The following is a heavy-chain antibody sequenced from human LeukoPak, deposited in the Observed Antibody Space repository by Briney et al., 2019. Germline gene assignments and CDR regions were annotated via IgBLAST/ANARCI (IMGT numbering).Heavy chain of an antibody. CDR2: IYPGDSDT. Sequence: GESLKISSKGSGCSFTSYWIGWVRQMPGKGLEWMGIIYPGDSDTRYSPSFQGQVTISADKSISTAYLQWSSLKASDTAMYYCARPCSGGSCYSSYDAFDIWGQGTMVTVSS. V-gene: IGHV5-51*01. D-gene: IGHD2-15*01. CDR3: ARPCSGGSCYSSYDAFDI. CDR1: GCSFTSYW. J-gene: IGHJ3*02.